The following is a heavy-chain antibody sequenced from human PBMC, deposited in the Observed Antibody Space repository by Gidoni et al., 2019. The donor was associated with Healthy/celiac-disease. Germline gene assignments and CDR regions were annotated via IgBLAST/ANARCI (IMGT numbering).Heavy chain of an antibody. CDR2: IWYDGSNK. CDR1: GFTFSSYG. V-gene: IGHV3-33*01. CDR3: ARSKQWLRFYYFDY. D-gene: IGHD5-12*01. Sequence: QVQLVESGGGVVQPGRSLRLSCAASGFTFSSYGMHWVRQAPGKGREWVAVIWYDGSNKYYADSVKGRFTISRDNSKNTLYLQMNSLRAEDTAVYYCARSKQWLRFYYFDYWGQGTLVTVSS. J-gene: IGHJ4*02.